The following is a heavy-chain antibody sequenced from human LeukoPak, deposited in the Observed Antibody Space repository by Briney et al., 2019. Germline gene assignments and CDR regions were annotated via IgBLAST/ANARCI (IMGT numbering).Heavy chain of an antibody. J-gene: IGHJ4*02. D-gene: IGHD4-17*01. CDR1: GFNFSSYA. CDR2: ISGSGGST. Sequence: PGGSLRLSCAASGFNFSSYAMSWVRQAPGKGLEWVSAISGSGGSTYYADSVKGRFTISRDNSKNTLYLQMNSLRAEDTAVYYCAKDWLEGYGDSNYFDYWGQGTLVTVSS. V-gene: IGHV3-23*01. CDR3: AKDWLEGYGDSNYFDY.